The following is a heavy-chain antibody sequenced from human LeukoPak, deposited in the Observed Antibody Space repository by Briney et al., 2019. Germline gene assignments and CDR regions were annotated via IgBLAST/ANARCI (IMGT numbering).Heavy chain of an antibody. CDR1: GGSISSYY. CDR2: IYDSGST. V-gene: IGHV4-59*01. D-gene: IGHD2-2*01. J-gene: IGHJ4*02. CDR3: ARTIVVVPAYYFDY. Sequence: PSETLSLTCTVSGGSISSYYWSWIRQPPGKGLEWIGYIYDSGSTKYNPSLKSRVTISVDTSKNQFSLKLRSVTAADTAMYYCARTIVVVPAYYFDYWGQGTLVTVSS.